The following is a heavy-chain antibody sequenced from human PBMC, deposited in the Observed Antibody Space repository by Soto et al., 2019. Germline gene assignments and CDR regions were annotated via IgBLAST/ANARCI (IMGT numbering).Heavy chain of an antibody. Sequence: QVQLVQSGAEVKKPGSSVKVSCKASGGTFSSYAISWVRQAPGQGLEWMGGIIPIFGTANYAQKFQGRVTITADKSTSTAYMELSSLISEDTAVYYCARDLYYYDSSGYYTPYYGMDVWGQGTTVTVSS. V-gene: IGHV1-69*06. CDR1: GGTFSSYA. CDR3: ARDLYYYDSSGYYTPYYGMDV. D-gene: IGHD3-22*01. CDR2: IIPIFGTA. J-gene: IGHJ6*02.